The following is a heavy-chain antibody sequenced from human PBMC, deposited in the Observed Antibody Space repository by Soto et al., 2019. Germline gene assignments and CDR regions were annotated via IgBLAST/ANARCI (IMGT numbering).Heavy chain of an antibody. D-gene: IGHD6-13*01. V-gene: IGHV1-18*01. J-gene: IGHJ4*02. Sequence: QVQLVQSGAEVKKPGASVKVSGKASGYTFTSYGISWVRQAPGQVLEWMGWISAYNGNTNYAQKLQGRATMTTDTSTRTAYMELRSLRSDDTAVYYCARSIAAAVDFDYWGQGTLVTVSS. CDR1: GYTFTSYG. CDR3: ARSIAAAVDFDY. CDR2: ISAYNGNT.